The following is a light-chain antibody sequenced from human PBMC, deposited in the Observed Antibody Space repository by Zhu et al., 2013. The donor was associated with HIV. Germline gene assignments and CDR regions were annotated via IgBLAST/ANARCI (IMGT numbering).Light chain of an antibody. CDR1: SSDLGTYNY. V-gene: IGLV2-14*01. Sequence: QSALTQPASVSGSPGQSITISCTGTSSDLGTYNYVSWYQQYPGKAPKLMIYDVSNRPSGVSNRFSGSKSGNTASLTISGLQAEDEADYYCSSYTSSTTVVFGGGTKLTVL. J-gene: IGLJ2*01. CDR2: DVS. CDR3: SSYTSSTTVV.